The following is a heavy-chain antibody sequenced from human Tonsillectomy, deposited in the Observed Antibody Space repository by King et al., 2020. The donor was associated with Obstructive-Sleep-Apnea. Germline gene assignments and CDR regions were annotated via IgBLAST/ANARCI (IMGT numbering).Heavy chain of an antibody. CDR1: GFTFSTYG. J-gene: IGHJ4*02. CDR3: GKEIDPRTSSGWPLDY. D-gene: IGHD6-19*01. CDR2: ISFSGNTK. V-gene: IGHV3-30*18. Sequence: VQLVESGGGVVQPGRSLRLSCAASGFTFSTYGMHWVRQAPGKGLEWAAVISFSGNTKYYADSVKGRFTISRDNSKNTLYLQMDSLRAEDTAVYYCGKEIDPRTSSGWPLDYWGQGTLVTVSS.